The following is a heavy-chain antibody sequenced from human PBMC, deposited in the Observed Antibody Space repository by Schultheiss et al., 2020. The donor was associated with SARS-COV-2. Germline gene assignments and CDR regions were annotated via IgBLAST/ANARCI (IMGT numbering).Heavy chain of an antibody. CDR3: AKARSGSSSSCYNY. D-gene: IGHD3-10*01. Sequence: GGSLRLSCEASGFFLNSYEMNWVRQAPGKGLEWVALISYDGSNEYYGDSVKGRFTISRDNSENTVYLQMGSLRAEDTAVYYCAKARSGSSSSCYNYWGQGTLVTVSS. CDR1: GFFLNSYE. J-gene: IGHJ4*02. CDR2: ISYDGSNE. V-gene: IGHV3-30*18.